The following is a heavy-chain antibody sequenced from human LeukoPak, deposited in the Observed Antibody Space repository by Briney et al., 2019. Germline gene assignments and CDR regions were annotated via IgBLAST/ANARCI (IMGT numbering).Heavy chain of an antibody. J-gene: IGHJ6*02. CDR3: ARTGGDCSSGLCYYAMDV. CDR2: IYYSGST. Sequence: SETLSLTCTVSGGSISSGGYYWSRIRQHPGKGLEWIGCIYYSGSTYHNPSLKSRVTISVDTYKNQFSLKLSSVTAAATAVYYCARTGGDCSSGLCYYAMDVWGQGTTVTVS. D-gene: IGHD2-21*02. V-gene: IGHV4-31*03. CDR1: GGSISSGGYY.